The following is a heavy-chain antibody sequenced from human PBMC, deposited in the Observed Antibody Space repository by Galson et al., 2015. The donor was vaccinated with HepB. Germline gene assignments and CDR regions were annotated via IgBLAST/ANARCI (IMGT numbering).Heavy chain of an antibody. CDR3: ARSGYSSGWYPWYFDL. Sequence: PALVKPTQTLTLTCTFSGFSLSTTEMRVSWIRQPPGKALEWLARIDWDDDKFYSTSLKTRLTISKDTSKNQVVLTMTNMDPVDTAPYYCARSGYSSGWYPWYFDLVGRGTLVTVSS. J-gene: IGHJ2*01. V-gene: IGHV2-70*04. CDR1: GFSLSTTEMR. CDR2: IDWDDDK. D-gene: IGHD6-19*01.